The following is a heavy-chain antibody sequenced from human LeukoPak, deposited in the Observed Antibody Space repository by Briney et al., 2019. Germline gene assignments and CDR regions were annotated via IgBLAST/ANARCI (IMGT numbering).Heavy chain of an antibody. CDR3: ARSLTTEDAFDI. D-gene: IGHD4-11*01. V-gene: IGHV3-30-3*01. CDR2: ISYDGSHK. J-gene: IGHJ3*02. Sequence: VALISYDGSHKYYADSVKGRFTISRDNSKNTLYLQMNSLRAEDTAVYYCARSLTTEDAFDIWGQGTMVTVSS.